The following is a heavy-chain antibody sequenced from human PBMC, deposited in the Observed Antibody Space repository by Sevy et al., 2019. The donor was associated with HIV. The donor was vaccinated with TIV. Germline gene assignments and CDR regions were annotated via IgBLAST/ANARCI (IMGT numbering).Heavy chain of an antibody. D-gene: IGHD3-22*01. V-gene: IGHV1-24*01. CDR2: FDPEDGKT. CDR1: GYTLTELS. Sequence: ASVKVSCKVSGYTLTELSIHWVRQAPGKGLEWLVTFDPEDGKTIYAQIFQGRVTMTEDTSTDTTYMELSSLRSEDTAVYYCASTRDYYDSRGYYFDYWGQGTLVTVSS. J-gene: IGHJ4*02. CDR3: ASTRDYYDSRGYYFDY.